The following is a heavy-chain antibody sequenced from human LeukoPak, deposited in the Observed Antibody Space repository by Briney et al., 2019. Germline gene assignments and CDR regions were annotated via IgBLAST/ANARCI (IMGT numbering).Heavy chain of an antibody. CDR3: AKNQLLSNWLNWFDP. Sequence: GGSLRLSCAASGFTFSSDGMSWVRQAPGKGLEWVSGISGSGGSTFYADSVKGRFTIARDNSKNTLYLQMNSLRAEDTAVYYCAKNQLLSNWLNWFDPWGQGTLVTVSS. CDR2: ISGSGGST. CDR1: GFTFSSDG. V-gene: IGHV3-23*01. D-gene: IGHD1-26*01. J-gene: IGHJ5*02.